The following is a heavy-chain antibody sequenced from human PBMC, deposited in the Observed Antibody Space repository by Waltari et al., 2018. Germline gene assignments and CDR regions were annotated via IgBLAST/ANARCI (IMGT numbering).Heavy chain of an antibody. J-gene: IGHJ4*02. V-gene: IGHV4-30-2*01. Sequence: QLQLQESGSGLVKPSQTLSLTCAVSGGSISSGGYSWSWIRQPPGKGLEWIGYIYHSGGGCYNPSLKSRVTISVDRSKNQFSLKLSSVTAADTAVYYCASSYYYDSSGYYPGRWGQGTLVTVSS. CDR3: ASSYYYDSSGYYPGR. CDR2: IYHSGGG. CDR1: GGSISSGGYS. D-gene: IGHD3-22*01.